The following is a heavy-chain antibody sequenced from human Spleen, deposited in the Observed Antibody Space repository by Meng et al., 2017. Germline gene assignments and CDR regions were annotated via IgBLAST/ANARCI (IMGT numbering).Heavy chain of an antibody. J-gene: IGHJ2*01. CDR3: ARDSPRGYFDL. CDR1: GFTFSNYW. Sequence: GESLKISCAASGFTFSNYWMHWVRQTPGKGLVWVSRIDTDGTTTTYADSVKGRFTISRDNAKNTLYLQMNSLRAEDTAVYYCARDSPRGYFDLWGRGTLVTVSS. CDR2: IDTDGTTT. V-gene: IGHV3-74*01.